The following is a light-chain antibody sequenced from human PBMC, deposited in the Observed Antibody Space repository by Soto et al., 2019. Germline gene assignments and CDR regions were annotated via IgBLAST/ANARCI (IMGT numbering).Light chain of an antibody. J-gene: IGKJ2*01. V-gene: IGKV1-5*01. CDR1: QSISTH. CDR2: DAS. Sequence: EIQMTQSPSTLSASVGDRVTITCRASQSISTHLAWYQQKPGKAPEVLIYDASTLESGVPSRFSGSGSGTKFTLPISSLQPDDFATYYCQQYSSNLYTFGQGTKVDIK. CDR3: QQYSSNLYT.